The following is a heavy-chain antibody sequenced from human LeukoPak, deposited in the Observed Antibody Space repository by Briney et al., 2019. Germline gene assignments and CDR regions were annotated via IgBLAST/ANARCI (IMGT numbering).Heavy chain of an antibody. D-gene: IGHD5-12*01. V-gene: IGHV3-48*04. CDR3: AREGVSGYDYFDY. J-gene: IGHJ4*02. CDR1: GFTFSSYS. CDR2: ISSSSSTI. Sequence: GGSLRLSCAASGFTFSSYSMNWVRQAPGKGLEWVSYISSSSSTIYYADSVKGRFTISRDNAKNSLYLQMNSLRAEDTAVYYCAREGVSGYDYFDYWGQGTLVTVSS.